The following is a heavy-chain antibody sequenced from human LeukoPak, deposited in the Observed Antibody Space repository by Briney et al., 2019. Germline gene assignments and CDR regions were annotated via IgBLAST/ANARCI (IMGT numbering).Heavy chain of an antibody. CDR1: GFTFSSYG. Sequence: GGSLRLSCAASGFTFSSYGMHWVRQAPGKGLEWVAVIWYDGSNKYYADSVKGRFTISRDNSKNTLYLQMNSLRAEDTAVYYCAKFWLGAAATSRYYYYYGMDVWGQGTTVTVSS. J-gene: IGHJ6*02. CDR2: IWYDGSNK. CDR3: AKFWLGAAATSRYYYYYGMDV. V-gene: IGHV3-33*06. D-gene: IGHD2-15*01.